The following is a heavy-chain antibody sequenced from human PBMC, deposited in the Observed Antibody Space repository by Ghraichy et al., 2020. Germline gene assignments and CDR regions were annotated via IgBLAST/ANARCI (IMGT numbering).Heavy chain of an antibody. CDR3: ARPTRDFWSGYFDY. CDR1: NDSITSTSYY. CDR2: IYYSGST. D-gene: IGHD3-3*01. Sequence: TLSLTCTVSNDSITSTSYYWGWIRQPPGKGLEWIGSIYYSGSTYYNPSLKSRVTISVDTSKNQFSLKLSSVTAADTAVYYCARPTRDFWSGYFDYWGQGTLVTVSS. V-gene: IGHV4-39*01. J-gene: IGHJ4*02.